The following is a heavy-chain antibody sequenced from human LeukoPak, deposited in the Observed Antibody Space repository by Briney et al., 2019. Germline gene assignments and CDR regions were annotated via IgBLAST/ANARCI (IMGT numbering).Heavy chain of an antibody. CDR1: GFTVSSYA. D-gene: IGHD3-22*01. Sequence: PGGSLRLSCAASGFTVSSYAMSWVRQAPGKGLEWDSAISGSGGSTYYADPVKGRFTISRGNSKNTLYLQMNSLRAEDTAVYYCASPSMIVVVITQFDYWGQGTLVTVSS. V-gene: IGHV3-23*01. CDR2: ISGSGGST. CDR3: ASPSMIVVVITQFDY. J-gene: IGHJ4*02.